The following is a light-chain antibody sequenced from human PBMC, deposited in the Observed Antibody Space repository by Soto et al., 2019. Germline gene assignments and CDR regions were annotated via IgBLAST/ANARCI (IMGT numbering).Light chain of an antibody. CDR3: MQGTHWPPYT. Sequence: DVVMTQSPLSLPVTLGQPASISCRSSQSLVHSDGNTYLNWFQQRPGQSPRRLIYKVSNRDSGVPDRISGSGSGTNFTIKISRVEAEDVGVYYCMQGTHWPPYTFGQGTKLEIK. CDR2: KVS. J-gene: IGKJ2*01. CDR1: QSLVHSDGNTY. V-gene: IGKV2-30*02.